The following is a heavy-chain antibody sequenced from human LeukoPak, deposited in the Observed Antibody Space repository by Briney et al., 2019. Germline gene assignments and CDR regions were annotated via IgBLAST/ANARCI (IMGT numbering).Heavy chain of an antibody. J-gene: IGHJ6*02. CDR2: ISAYNGNT. Sequence: ASVTVSCTASGGTFSSYGISWVRQAPGQGLEWMGWISAYNGNTNYAQKLQGRVTMTTDTSTSTAYMELRSLRSDDTAVYYCAREPRGLLPTYYYYYYGMDVWGQGTTVTVSS. D-gene: IGHD2-21*02. CDR1: GGTFSSYG. V-gene: IGHV1-18*01. CDR3: AREPRGLLPTYYYYYYGMDV.